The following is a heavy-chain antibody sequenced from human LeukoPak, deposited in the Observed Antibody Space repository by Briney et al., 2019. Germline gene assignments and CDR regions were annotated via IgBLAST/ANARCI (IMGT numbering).Heavy chain of an antibody. J-gene: IGHJ4*02. Sequence: PSETLSLTCTVSGGSISTYYWSWIRQPAGKGLEWIGRIYSSGRTNYNPSLESRVTMSVDTSKNQFSLNLTSVTAADTAVYYCARDGIAAAGRFFDYWGQGTLVTASS. CDR1: GGSISTYY. CDR2: IYSSGRT. D-gene: IGHD6-13*01. V-gene: IGHV4-4*07. CDR3: ARDGIAAAGRFFDY.